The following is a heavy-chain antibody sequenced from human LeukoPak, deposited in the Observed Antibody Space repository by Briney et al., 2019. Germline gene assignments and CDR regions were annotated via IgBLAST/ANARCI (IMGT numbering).Heavy chain of an antibody. CDR1: NGSMSSSSYY. CDR3: ARHDFSGSYSSFDP. J-gene: IGHJ5*02. V-gene: IGHV4-39*01. CDR2: IYYSGSA. Sequence: PSETLSLTCTVSNGSMSSSSYYWGWIRQSPGKGLEWIGSIYYSGSAYYNPSLKSRVTISVETSKIRFSLKLNSVTAADTAVYYCARHDFSGSYSSFDPWGQGTLVTVSS. D-gene: IGHD1-26*01.